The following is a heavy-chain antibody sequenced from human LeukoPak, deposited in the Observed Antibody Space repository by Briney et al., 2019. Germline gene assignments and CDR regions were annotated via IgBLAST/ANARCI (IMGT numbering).Heavy chain of an antibody. Sequence: PGGSLRLFCAASGFTFSSYAISWIRQPPGKGLEWIGEINHSGSTNYNPSLKSRVTISVDTSKNQFSLKLSSVTAADTAVYYCAREGYYDSRGLDYWGQGTLVTVSS. D-gene: IGHD3-22*01. CDR1: GFTFSSYA. J-gene: IGHJ4*02. CDR2: INHSGST. V-gene: IGHV4-34*01. CDR3: AREGYYDSRGLDY.